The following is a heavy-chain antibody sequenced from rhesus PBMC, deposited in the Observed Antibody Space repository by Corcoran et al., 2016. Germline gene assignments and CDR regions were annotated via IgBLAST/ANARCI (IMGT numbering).Heavy chain of an antibody. CDR3: ARVGEYCTGSGCYSYFDS. Sequence: QVHLQESGPGLVKPSETLSLTCAVSGGSFSSFWWSWICQPHGKGLEGMGEIKGKSGTTTNRPSLKRRGTSSKDASKNQFSLKVISVTAADTAVYYCARVGEYCTGSGCYSYFDSWGQGVLVTVSS. J-gene: IGHJ4*01. V-gene: IGHV4-80*01. CDR2: IKGKSGTT. D-gene: IGHD2-21*01. CDR1: GGSFSSFW.